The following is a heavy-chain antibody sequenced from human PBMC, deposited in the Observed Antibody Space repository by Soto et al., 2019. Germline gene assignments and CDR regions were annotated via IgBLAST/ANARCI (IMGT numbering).Heavy chain of an antibody. J-gene: IGHJ6*02. CDR2: TYSGGST. D-gene: IGHD1-1*01. V-gene: IGHV3-66*01. CDR3: ARARNGDYYCYGMDV. Sequence: EVQLVESGGGLVQPGGSLRLSCAASGFTVSSNYMSWVRQAPGKGLEWVSVTYSGGSTYYADSVKGRFTISRDNSKNTLYLQMNSLRAEDTAVYYCARARNGDYYCYGMDVWGQGTTVTVSS. CDR1: GFTVSSNY.